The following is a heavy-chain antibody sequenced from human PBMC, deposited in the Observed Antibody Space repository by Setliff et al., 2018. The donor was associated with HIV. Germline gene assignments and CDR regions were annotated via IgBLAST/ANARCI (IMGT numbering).Heavy chain of an antibody. D-gene: IGHD5-12*01. CDR3: AVDRHAFDI. CDR2: IHTEQGFP. J-gene: IGHJ3*02. Sequence: ASVKVSCKASGYNVTVSAINWVRQAPGRGLEWMGWIHTEQGFPMYAQGFTGRFVFSLDPSVSTAYLQINSLNPDDGAVYYCAVDRHAFDIWGQGTVVTVSS. CDR1: GYNVTVSA. V-gene: IGHV7-4-1*02.